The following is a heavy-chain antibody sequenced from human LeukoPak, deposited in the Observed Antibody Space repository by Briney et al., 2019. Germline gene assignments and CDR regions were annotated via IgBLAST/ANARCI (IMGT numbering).Heavy chain of an antibody. J-gene: IGHJ3*02. D-gene: IGHD2-2*01. Sequence: SETLSLTCTVSGGSISSGGYYWSCIRQPPGKGLECIGYIYHSGSTYYNPSLKSRVTISVDRSKNQFSLKLSSVTAADTAVYYCARVLQGDYQLPSDAFDIWGQGTMVTVSS. CDR2: IYHSGST. CDR1: GGSISSGGYY. CDR3: ARVLQGDYQLPSDAFDI. V-gene: IGHV4-30-2*01.